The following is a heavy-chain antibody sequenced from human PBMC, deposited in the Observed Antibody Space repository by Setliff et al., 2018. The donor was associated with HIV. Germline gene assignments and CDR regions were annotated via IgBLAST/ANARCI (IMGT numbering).Heavy chain of an antibody. J-gene: IGHJ5*02. CDR1: GYIFTTFG. CDR3: ARATGAADL. V-gene: IGHV1-18*01. CDR2: INTHNGNT. D-gene: IGHD6-13*01. Sequence: VASVKVSCKASGYIFTTFGFSLVRQAPGQGLEWMGWINTHNGNTHYAQRFQGRVTMTRDTSTTTAYMELRSLRSDDTAVYYCARATGAADLWGQGTKVTVSS.